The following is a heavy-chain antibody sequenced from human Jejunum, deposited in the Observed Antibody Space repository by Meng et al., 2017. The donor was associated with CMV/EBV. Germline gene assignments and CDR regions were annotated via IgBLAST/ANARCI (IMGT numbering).Heavy chain of an antibody. CDR1: GGSVSSGGYY. CDR2: IYYSGST. Sequence: GQLQESGPGLGKPSQTLSLTCTASGGSVSSGGYYWTWIRQHPGKGLEWFGHIYYSGSTFYNPSLKRRVIISIGTSKNQFSLNLRSVTAADTAVYYRARVSSGWDYFDYWGQGTLVTVSS. V-gene: IGHV4-31*03. J-gene: IGHJ4*02. D-gene: IGHD6-19*01. CDR3: ARVSSGWDYFDY.